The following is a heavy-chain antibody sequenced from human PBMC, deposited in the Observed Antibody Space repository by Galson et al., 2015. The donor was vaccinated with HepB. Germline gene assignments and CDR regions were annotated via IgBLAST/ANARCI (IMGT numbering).Heavy chain of an antibody. Sequence: SVKVSCKASGYTFTGYHMHWVRQAPGQGLEWMGRINPNSGGTNYAQKFQGRVTMTRDTSISTAYMELSRLRSDDTAVYYCAHLGGVVIIKRGGGGMDVWGKGTTVTVSS. D-gene: IGHD3-3*01. CDR3: AHLGGVVIIKRGGGGMDV. CDR2: INPNSGGT. J-gene: IGHJ6*03. CDR1: GYTFTGYH. V-gene: IGHV1-2*06.